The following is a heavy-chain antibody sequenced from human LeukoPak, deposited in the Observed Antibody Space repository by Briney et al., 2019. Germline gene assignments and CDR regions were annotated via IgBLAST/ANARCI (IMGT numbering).Heavy chain of an antibody. V-gene: IGHV3-21*06. CDR2: ISSGSNYI. J-gene: IGHJ5*02. D-gene: IGHD2-2*01. CDR3: AALVKPAATSGGFDP. Sequence: GGSLRLSCAVSGFTFSSYSMNWVRQAPGKGLEWVSFISSGSNYIYYADSVKGRFTISRDNAKNSLYLQMNSLRAEDTAVYYCAALVKPAATSGGFDPWGQGTLVTVSS. CDR1: GFTFSSYS.